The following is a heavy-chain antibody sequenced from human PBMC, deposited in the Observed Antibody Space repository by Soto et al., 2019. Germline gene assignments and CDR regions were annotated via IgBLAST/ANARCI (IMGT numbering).Heavy chain of an antibody. V-gene: IGHV1-8*01. D-gene: IGHD5-18*01. Sequence: ASVKVSCKASGYTFTSYDINWVRQATGQGLEWMGWMNPNSGNTDNAKNAVFLQMNSLRDEDTAVYHCVRDRDLDTDMVHGDFWGQGTLVTVSS. J-gene: IGHJ4*01. CDR1: GYTFTSYD. CDR3: F. CDR2: MNPNSGNT.